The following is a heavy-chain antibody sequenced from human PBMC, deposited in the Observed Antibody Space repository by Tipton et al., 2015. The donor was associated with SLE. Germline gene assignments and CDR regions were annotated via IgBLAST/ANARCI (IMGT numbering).Heavy chain of an antibody. CDR2: ISGSGGST. CDR1: GFTFSSYA. D-gene: IGHD3-3*01. J-gene: IGHJ5*02. Sequence: SLRLSCAASGFTFSSYAMSWVRQAPGKGLEWVSAISGSGGSTYYPDSVKGRFTISRANSKNTLYLQMNSLRAEDTAVYYCAKLLDQYYDFWSGSNGFDPWGQGTLVTVSS. CDR3: AKLLDQYYDFWSGSNGFDP. V-gene: IGHV3-23*01.